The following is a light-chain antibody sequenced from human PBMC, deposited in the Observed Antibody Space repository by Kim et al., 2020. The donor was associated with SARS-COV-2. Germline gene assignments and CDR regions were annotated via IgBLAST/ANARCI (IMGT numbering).Light chain of an antibody. CDR3: QQTSTIPIT. V-gene: IGKV1-39*01. J-gene: IGKJ5*01. Sequence: ASVGDRSTITCRASQSIKNYLNWYQQRPGKAPKLLIYAASSLQSGVPSRFSGSASGTDFTLTISSLQPEDFATYYCQQTSTIPITFGPGTRLEIK. CDR2: AAS. CDR1: QSIKNY.